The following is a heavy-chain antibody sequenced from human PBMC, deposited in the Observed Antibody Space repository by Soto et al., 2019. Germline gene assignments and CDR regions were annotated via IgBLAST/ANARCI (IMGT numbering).Heavy chain of an antibody. CDR1: GFTFSSYG. J-gene: IGHJ5*02. V-gene: IGHV3-33*01. CDR3: ARDGEYYDSSGYSGFDP. Sequence: QVQLVESGGGVVQPGRSLRLSCAASGFTFSSYGMHWVRQAPGKGLEWVALIWYDGSNKYYADSVKGRFTISRDNSKNTLYLQMNSLRAEDTAVYYCARDGEYYDSSGYSGFDPWGQGTLVTVSS. CDR2: IWYDGSNK. D-gene: IGHD3-22*01.